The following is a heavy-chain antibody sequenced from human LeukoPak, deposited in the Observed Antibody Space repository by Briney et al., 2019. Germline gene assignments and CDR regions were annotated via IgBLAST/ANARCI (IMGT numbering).Heavy chain of an antibody. J-gene: IGHJ6*03. CDR3: ARGDCSSTSCYGGKYYYYYMDV. D-gene: IGHD2-2*01. V-gene: IGHV1-8*01. Sequence: ASVKVSCKASGYTFTSYDINWVRQATGQGLEWMGWMNPNSGNTGYAQKFQGRVTMTRNTSISTAYMELSSLRSEDTAVYYCARGDCSSTSCYGGKYYYYYMDVWGKGTTVTVSS. CDR1: GYTFTSYD. CDR2: MNPNSGNT.